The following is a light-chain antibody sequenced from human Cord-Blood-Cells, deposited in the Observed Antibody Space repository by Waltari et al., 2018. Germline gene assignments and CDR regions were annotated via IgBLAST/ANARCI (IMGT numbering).Light chain of an antibody. Sequence: DIQMTQSPSSLSASVGDRVPITCRASQSISSYLNWYQQKPGKAPKLLIYAAYSLQSGVPSRFSGSGSGTDFTLTISSLQPEDFATYYCQQSYSTPITFGQGTRLEIK. CDR2: AAY. CDR3: QQSYSTPIT. J-gene: IGKJ5*01. CDR1: QSISSY. V-gene: IGKV1-39*01.